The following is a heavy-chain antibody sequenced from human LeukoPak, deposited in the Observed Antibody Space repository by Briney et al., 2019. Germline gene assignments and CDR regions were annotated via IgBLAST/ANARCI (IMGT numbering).Heavy chain of an antibody. CDR1: GYSFTNHW. J-gene: IGHJ6*03. D-gene: IGHD6-13*01. Sequence: GESLKISFKGSGYSFTNHWIGWVRQMPGKGLQWMGIIYPGDSDTRYGPSFQGQATISADKSINTAHLQWSSLKASDTAMYYCARSSSWYNYYMDVWGKGTTVTVSS. V-gene: IGHV5-51*01. CDR2: IYPGDSDT. CDR3: ARSSSWYNYYMDV.